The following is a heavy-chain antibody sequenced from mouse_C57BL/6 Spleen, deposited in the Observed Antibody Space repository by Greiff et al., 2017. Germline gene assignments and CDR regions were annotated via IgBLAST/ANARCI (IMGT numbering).Heavy chain of an antibody. V-gene: IGHV1-53*01. D-gene: IGHD1-1*01. CDR2: INPSNGGT. J-gene: IGHJ2*01. Sequence: VQLQQSGTELVKPGASVKLSCKASGYTFTSYWMHWVQQRPGQGLEWIGNINPSNGGTNYNEKFKSKATLTVDKSSSTAYMQLSSLTSEDSAVYYCARFPYYGSSYFDYWGQGTTRTVTS. CDR1: GYTFTSYW. CDR3: ARFPYYGSSYFDY.